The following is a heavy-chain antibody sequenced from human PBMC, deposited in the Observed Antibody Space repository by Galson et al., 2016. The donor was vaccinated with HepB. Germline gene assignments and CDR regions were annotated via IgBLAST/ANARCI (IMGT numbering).Heavy chain of an antibody. Sequence: SLRLSCAASGFTFSSYAMHWVCQAPGKGLEWVAVISYDGSHKYYAASVKGRFTISRDNSKNTLSLQMNSLRAEDTAVYYCVRDTGDFLPYFDCWGQGTLVTVSS. CDR3: VRDTGDFLPYFDC. V-gene: IGHV3-30*03. J-gene: IGHJ4*02. CDR1: GFTFSSYA. D-gene: IGHD4-17*01. CDR2: ISYDGSHK.